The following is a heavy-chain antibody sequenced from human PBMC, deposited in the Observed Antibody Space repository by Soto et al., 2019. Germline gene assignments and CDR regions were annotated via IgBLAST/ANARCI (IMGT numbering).Heavy chain of an antibody. CDR3: ARDRLWLGESHPFDY. CDR1: GYTFTSYG. CDR2: ISTYNGNT. J-gene: IGHJ4*02. Sequence: ASVKVSCKASGYTFTSYGISWVRQAPGQGLEWMGWISTYNGNTNYAQKLQGRVTMTTDTSTSTAYMELRSLRSDDTAVYYCARDRLWLGESHPFDYWGQGTLVTVSS. D-gene: IGHD3-10*01. V-gene: IGHV1-18*01.